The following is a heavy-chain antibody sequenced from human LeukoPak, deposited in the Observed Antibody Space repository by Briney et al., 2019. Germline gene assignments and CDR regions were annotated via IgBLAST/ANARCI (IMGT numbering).Heavy chain of an antibody. J-gene: IGHJ4*02. CDR1: GYSISSGYY. V-gene: IGHV4-38-2*02. CDR3: ARGSVLRFLEWLPHFDY. CDR2: IYHSGST. Sequence: SETLSLTCTVSGYSISSGYYWGWIRQPPGKGLEWIGSIYHSGSTYYNPSLKSRVTISVDTSKNQFSLKLSSVTAADTAVYYCARGSVLRFLEWLPHFDYWGQGTLVTVSS. D-gene: IGHD3-3*01.